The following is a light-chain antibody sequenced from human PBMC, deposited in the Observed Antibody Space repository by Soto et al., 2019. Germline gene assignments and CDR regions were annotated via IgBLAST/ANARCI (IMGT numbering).Light chain of an antibody. V-gene: IGLV1-40*01. CDR1: SSNIGAPYD. CDR3: VSYDNSRSGSV. Sequence: QSVLTQPPSVSGAPGQRVTISCTGSSSNIGAPYDVHWYQQLPGTAPKLLIYGNNNRPSGVPDRFSGSKSGTSASLAITGLQAKDEADYYYVSYDNSRSGSVFGGGTKLTVL. CDR2: GNN. J-gene: IGLJ2*01.